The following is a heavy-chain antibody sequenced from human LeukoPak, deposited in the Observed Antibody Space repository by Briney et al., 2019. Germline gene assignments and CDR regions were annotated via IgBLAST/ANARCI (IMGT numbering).Heavy chain of an antibody. V-gene: IGHV4-61*02. CDR1: GGSISSGSYY. CDR3: ARPSDYGDYSPGGRYNWFDP. D-gene: IGHD4-17*01. CDR2: IYTSGST. Sequence: PSETLSLTCTVSGGSISSGSYYWSWIRQPAGKGLEWIGRIYTSGSTNYNPSLKSRVTISVDTSKNQFSLKLSSVTAADTAVYYCARPSDYGDYSPGGRYNWFDPWGQGTLVTVSS. J-gene: IGHJ5*02.